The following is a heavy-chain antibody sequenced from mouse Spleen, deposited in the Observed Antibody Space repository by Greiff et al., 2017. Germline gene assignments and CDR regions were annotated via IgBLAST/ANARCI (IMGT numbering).Heavy chain of an antibody. CDR1: SYTFTDYA. Sequence: VQLQESGPELVRPGVSVKISCKGSSYTFTDYAMHWVKQSHAKSLEWIGVISTYYGNTNYNQKFKGKATMTVDKSSSTAYMELARLTSEDSAVYYCATGKGAMDYWGQGTSVTVSS. CDR3: ATGKGAMDY. CDR2: ISTYYGNT. D-gene: IGHD1-3*01. J-gene: IGHJ4*01. V-gene: IGHV1-67*01.